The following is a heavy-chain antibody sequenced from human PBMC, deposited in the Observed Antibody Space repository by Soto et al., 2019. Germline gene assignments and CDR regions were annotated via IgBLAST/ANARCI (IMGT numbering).Heavy chain of an antibody. CDR3: ARLRGQRFEDTHPTGDGKDV. Sequence: PGESLKISCKGSGYSFTSYWIGWVRQMPGKGLEWMGIIYPGDSDTRYSPSFQGQVTISADKSISTAYLQWSSLKASDTAMYYCARLRGQRFEDTHPTGDGKDVWGQGTTVTVSS. CDR2: IYPGDSDT. J-gene: IGHJ6*02. CDR1: GYSFTSYW. V-gene: IGHV5-51*01. D-gene: IGHD3-10*01.